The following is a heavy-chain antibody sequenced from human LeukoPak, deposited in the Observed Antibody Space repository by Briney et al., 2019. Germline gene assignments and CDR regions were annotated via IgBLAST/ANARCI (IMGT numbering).Heavy chain of an antibody. Sequence: PSETLSLTCTVSGGSINSYYWSWIRQPAGKGLEWIGRIYSSGSTNYNPSLKSRVSMSVDTSKNQFSLKLTSVTAEDTAVYYCARRFSSSSWDDFWGQGTLVTVSS. CDR1: GGSINSYY. CDR2: IYSSGST. J-gene: IGHJ4*02. D-gene: IGHD6-13*01. CDR3: ARRFSSSSWDDF. V-gene: IGHV4-4*07.